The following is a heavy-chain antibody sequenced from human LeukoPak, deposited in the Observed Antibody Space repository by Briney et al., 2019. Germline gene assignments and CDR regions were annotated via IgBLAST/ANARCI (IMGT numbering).Heavy chain of an antibody. Sequence: GGSLRLSSAASGFTFSSYEMNWVRQAPGKGLEWVSYISSSGSTIYYADSVKGRFTISRDNAKNSLYLQMNSLRAEDTALYYCARGFDYDLLTGYHYHYYMDVWGKGTTVTVSS. CDR2: ISSSGSTI. V-gene: IGHV3-48*03. CDR3: ARGFDYDLLTGYHYHYYMDV. CDR1: GFTFSSYE. D-gene: IGHD3-9*01. J-gene: IGHJ6*03.